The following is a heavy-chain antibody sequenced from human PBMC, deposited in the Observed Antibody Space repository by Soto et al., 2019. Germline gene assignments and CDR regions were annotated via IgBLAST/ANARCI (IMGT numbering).Heavy chain of an antibody. CDR2: IKQDGSEK. D-gene: IGHD2-15*01. CDR1: GFTFSSYW. J-gene: IGHJ6*02. CDR3: AREGGVDYYYGMDV. Sequence: RLSCAASGFTFSSYWMSWVRQAPGKGLEWVANIKQDGSEKYYVDSVKGRFTISRDNAKNSLYLQMNSLRAEDTAVYYCAREGGVDYYYGMDVWGQGTTVTVSS. V-gene: IGHV3-7*03.